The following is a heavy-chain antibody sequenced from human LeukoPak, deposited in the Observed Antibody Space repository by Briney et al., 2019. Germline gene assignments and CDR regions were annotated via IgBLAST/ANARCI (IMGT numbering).Heavy chain of an antibody. D-gene: IGHD2-15*01. CDR1: GGSISHYY. CDR3: VRPYCSGGSCYSDAFDI. V-gene: IGHV4-4*07. J-gene: IGHJ3*02. Sequence: SETLSLTCTVSGGSISHYYWNWIRQPPGKGLEWIGRIYTSGSTNYNPSLKSLVTMSLDTSKNQFSLKLSSVTAADTAVYYCVRPYCSGGSCYSDAFDIWGQGTMVTVSS. CDR2: IYTSGST.